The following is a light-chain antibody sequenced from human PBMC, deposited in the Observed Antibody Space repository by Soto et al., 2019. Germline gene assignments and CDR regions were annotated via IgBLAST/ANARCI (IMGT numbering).Light chain of an antibody. J-gene: IGKJ2*01. V-gene: IGKV2-30*01. Sequence: DVVMTQSPLSQPATLGQPASISCRSSQSLEYRDGKTYLNWFQQRPGQSPRRLIYKVSERDSGVSDRFSGSGSGTDFTLKISRVEAEDVGVYYCMQATQWPYTFGQGTKLEIK. CDR1: QSLEYRDGKTY. CDR3: MQATQWPYT. CDR2: KVS.